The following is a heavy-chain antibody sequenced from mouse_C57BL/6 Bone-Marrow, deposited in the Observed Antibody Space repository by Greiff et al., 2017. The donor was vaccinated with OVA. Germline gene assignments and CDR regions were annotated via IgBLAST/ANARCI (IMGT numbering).Heavy chain of an antibody. J-gene: IGHJ4*01. Sequence: VKLVESGPGLVAPSQRLSITCTVSGFSLTSYAISWVRQPPGKGLEWLGVIWTGGGTNYNSALKSRLSISKDNSKSQVFLKMNRLQTDDTARYYCARIGYDGGYYAMDYWGQGTSVTVSS. V-gene: IGHV2-9-1*01. D-gene: IGHD2-2*01. CDR2: IWTGGGT. CDR3: ARIGYDGGYYAMDY. CDR1: GFSLTSYA.